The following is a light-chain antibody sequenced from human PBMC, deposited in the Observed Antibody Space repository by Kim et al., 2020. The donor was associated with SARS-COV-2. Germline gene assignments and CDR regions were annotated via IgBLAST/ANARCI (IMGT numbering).Light chain of an antibody. CDR2: GKN. J-gene: IGLJ2*01. V-gene: IGLV3-19*01. CDR1: SLRSYY. CDR3: NSRDSNDNVV. Sequence: SSELTQDPAVSVALGQTVRITCQGDSLRSYYASWYQQKPGQAPLLVIYGKNNRPSGIPDRFSGSSSGNTASLTITGPQAGDEADYYCNSRDSNDNVVFGGGTQLTVL.